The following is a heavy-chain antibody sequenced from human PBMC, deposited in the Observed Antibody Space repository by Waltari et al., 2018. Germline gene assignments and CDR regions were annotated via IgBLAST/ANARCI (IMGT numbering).Heavy chain of an antibody. V-gene: IGHV1-69*10. CDR2: IIPILGIA. Sequence: QVQLVQSGAEVKKPGSSVKVSCKASGGTFSSYAISWVRQAPGQGLEWMGGIIPILGIANYAQKFQGRVTITADKSTSTAYMELSSLRSDDTAVYYCARADPPDGRGGFDYWGQGTLVTVSS. J-gene: IGHJ4*02. CDR1: GGTFSSYA. CDR3: ARADPPDGRGGFDY. D-gene: IGHD3-10*02.